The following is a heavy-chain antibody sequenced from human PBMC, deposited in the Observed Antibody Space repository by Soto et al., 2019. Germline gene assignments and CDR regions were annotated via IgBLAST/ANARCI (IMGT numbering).Heavy chain of an antibody. CDR1: GFTVSRNY. V-gene: IGHV3-66*01. CDR3: ARDPFGEFIVNGAVPDY. J-gene: IGHJ4*02. Sequence: EVQVVESGGGLVQPGGSLRLSCAVTGFTVSRNYINWVRQAPGKGLEWVSVIYSGGDTYYADSVKGRFTISRDNSKNTVYLQMNSLRAEDTAVYYCARDPFGEFIVNGAVPDYWGQGTQVTVSS. CDR2: IYSGGDT. D-gene: IGHD3-16*02.